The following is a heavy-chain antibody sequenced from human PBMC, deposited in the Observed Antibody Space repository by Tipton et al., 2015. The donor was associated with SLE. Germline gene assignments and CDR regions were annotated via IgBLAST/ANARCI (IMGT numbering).Heavy chain of an antibody. V-gene: IGHV4-61*09. CDR3: ARVGVVTPFDY. J-gene: IGHJ4*02. D-gene: IGHD4-23*01. CDR2: IYTSGST. Sequence: TLSLTCTVSGGSISSGSYYWSWIRQPAGKGLEWIGYIYTSGSTNYNPSLKSRVTISVDTSKNQFSLKLSSVTAADTAVYYCARVGVVTPFDYGGQGTLVTVSS. CDR1: GGSISSGSYY.